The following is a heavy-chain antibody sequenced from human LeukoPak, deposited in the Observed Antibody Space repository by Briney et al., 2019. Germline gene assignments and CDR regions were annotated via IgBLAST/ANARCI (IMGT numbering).Heavy chain of an antibody. CDR1: GASISSYY. J-gene: IGHJ4*02. D-gene: IGHD1-26*01. CDR3: ARGGSYSGTFDY. V-gene: IGHV4-59*01. Sequence: PSETLSLTCTVSGASISSYYWSWIRQPLGKGLEWIGYIYYSGSTNYNPSLKSRVTISVDPSKNQFSLKVTSVTTADTAVYHCARGGSYSGTFDYWGQGTLVTVSS. CDR2: IYYSGST.